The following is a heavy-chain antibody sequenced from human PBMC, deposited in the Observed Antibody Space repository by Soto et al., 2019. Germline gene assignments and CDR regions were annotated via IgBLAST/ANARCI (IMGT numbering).Heavy chain of an antibody. Sequence: GASVKVSCKASGFTFTSSAVQWVRQARGQRLEWIGWIVVGSGNTNYAQKFQERVTITRDMSTSTAYMELSSLRSEDTAVYYCAAFYGSGSYYSSHYYFDYWGQGTLVTVSS. CDR2: IVVGSGNT. V-gene: IGHV1-58*01. J-gene: IGHJ4*02. CDR1: GFTFTSSA. CDR3: AAFYGSGSYYSSHYYFDY. D-gene: IGHD3-10*01.